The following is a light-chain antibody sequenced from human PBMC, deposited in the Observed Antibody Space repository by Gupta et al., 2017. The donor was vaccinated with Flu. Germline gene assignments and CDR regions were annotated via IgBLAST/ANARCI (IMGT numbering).Light chain of an antibody. CDR3: GTWDGSRSTDV. J-gene: IGLJ1*01. V-gene: IGLV1-51*02. CDR2: ENN. CDR1: SSNIGNTY. Sequence: RVTISCSGSSSNIGNTYVSWYQQLPGTAPKLLIYENNKRPSGIPDRFSGSKSGTSAALGITGLQTGDEADYYCGTWDGSRSTDVFGTGTKVNVL.